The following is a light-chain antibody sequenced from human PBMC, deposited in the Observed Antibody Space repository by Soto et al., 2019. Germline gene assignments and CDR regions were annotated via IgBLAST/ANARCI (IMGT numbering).Light chain of an antibody. J-gene: IGKJ5*01. CDR2: HAS. Sequence: EIVLTQSPVILSVSPGETATLSCRASESVTRNLAWYQHIPGQAPRLLIFHASVRATGIPARFSGSGSGTEFSLTISNFQSEDFVVYFSQQKNDWPTITFGQGTRLKV. CDR1: ESVTRN. V-gene: IGKV3-15*01. CDR3: QQKNDWPTIT.